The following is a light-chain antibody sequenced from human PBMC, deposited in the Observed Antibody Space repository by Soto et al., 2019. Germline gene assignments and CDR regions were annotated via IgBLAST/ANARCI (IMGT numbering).Light chain of an antibody. V-gene: IGKV1-5*01. CDR1: QNIDSW. J-gene: IGKJ1*01. CDR2: DAS. Sequence: DIQMAQSPSTLSASVGDRVTITCRASQNIDSWLAWYQHKPGKAAKVLIYDASSLETGVPSRFRGRGPGKDSYLPISSLRPDVFAIISCQQYDTYPLTFGQGPKVEIK. CDR3: QQYDTYPLT.